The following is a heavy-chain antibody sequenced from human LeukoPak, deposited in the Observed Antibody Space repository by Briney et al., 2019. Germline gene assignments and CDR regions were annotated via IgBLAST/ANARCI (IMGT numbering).Heavy chain of an antibody. CDR3: ARVSVVRGVGGFDP. CDR1: GGSISSYY. J-gene: IGHJ5*02. V-gene: IGHV4-59*01. D-gene: IGHD3-10*01. CDR2: IYYSGST. Sequence: SETLSLTCTVSGGSISSYYWSWIRQPPGKGLEWIGYIYYSGSTNYNPSLKSRVTISVDTSKNQFSLKLSSVTAADTAVYYCARVSVVRGVGGFDPWGQGTLVTVSS.